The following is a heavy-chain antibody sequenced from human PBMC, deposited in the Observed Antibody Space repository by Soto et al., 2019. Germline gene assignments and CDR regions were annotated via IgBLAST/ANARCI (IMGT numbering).Heavy chain of an antibody. CDR3: AAPRDEYGSGVSWFTYGMDI. Sequence: LRLSFLASGXTFSDYAMTWVRHVPGRGLEWVASLDGAGGSTYYADSVRGRFTISRDNSQNTLFLQMKRLTVDDTAIYYCAAPRDEYGSGVSWFTYGMDIWGQGTTVTVSS. J-gene: IGHJ6*02. CDR1: GXTFSDYA. D-gene: IGHD3-10*01. V-gene: IGHV3-23*01. CDR2: LDGAGGST.